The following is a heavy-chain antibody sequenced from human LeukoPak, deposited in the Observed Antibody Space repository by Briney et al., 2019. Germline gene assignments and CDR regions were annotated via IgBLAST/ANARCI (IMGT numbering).Heavy chain of an antibody. Sequence: GGSLRLSCAASGFTFSSYSMNWVRQAPGKGLEWVSSISSSSSYIYYADSVKGRFTISRDNAKNSLYLQMNSLRSEDTAVYYCARLAGYYYDSSGYYDAFDIWGQGTMVTVSS. D-gene: IGHD3-22*01. V-gene: IGHV3-21*04. J-gene: IGHJ3*02. CDR2: ISSSSSYI. CDR3: ARLAGYYYDSSGYYDAFDI. CDR1: GFTFSSYS.